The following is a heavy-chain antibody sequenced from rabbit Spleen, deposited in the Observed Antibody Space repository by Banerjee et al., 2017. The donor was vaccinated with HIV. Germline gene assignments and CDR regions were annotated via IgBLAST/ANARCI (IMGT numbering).Heavy chain of an antibody. CDR2: IDTGSSGST. D-gene: IGHD4-1*01. Sequence: QEQLVESGGGLVQPEGSLTLTCTVSGFSFSSSYWICWVRQAPGKGLEWIGCIDTGSSGSTYYASWAKGRFTISKTSSTTVTLQMTSLTAADTATYFCARDLAGVIGWNFGWWGPGTLVTVS. CDR3: ARDLAGVIGWNFGW. J-gene: IGHJ4*01. V-gene: IGHV1S45*01. CDR1: GFSFSSSYW.